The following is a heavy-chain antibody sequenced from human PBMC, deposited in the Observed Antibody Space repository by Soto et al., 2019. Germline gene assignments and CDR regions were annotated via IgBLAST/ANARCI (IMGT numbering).Heavy chain of an antibody. V-gene: IGHV3-15*01. Sequence: GGSLRLSCAASGFTFSNAWMSWVRQAPGKGLEWVGRIKSKTDGGTTDYAAPVKGRFTISRDDSKNTLYLQMNSLKTEDTAVYYCTTDPPGNLWFGEPLFDYWGQGTLVTVSS. D-gene: IGHD3-10*01. CDR3: TTDPPGNLWFGEPLFDY. CDR1: GFTFSNAW. J-gene: IGHJ4*02. CDR2: IKSKTDGGTT.